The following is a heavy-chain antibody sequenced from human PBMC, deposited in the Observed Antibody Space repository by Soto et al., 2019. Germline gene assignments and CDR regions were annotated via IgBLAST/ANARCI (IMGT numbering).Heavy chain of an antibody. V-gene: IGHV4-39*01. CDR1: GGSISTTTYY. J-gene: IGHJ3*02. CDR2: IYFSGRT. D-gene: IGHD5-12*01. CDR3: VRSEYSGYGERAFDI. Sequence: QLQLQEAGPGLVKPSETLSLTCTVSGGSISTTTYYWGWIRQPPGKGLEWIGRIYFSGRTYTSPSLKSRVSTSVDTYKNQFFLRLNSVTAADTAVYYCVRSEYSGYGERAFDIWGQGTMVTVSS.